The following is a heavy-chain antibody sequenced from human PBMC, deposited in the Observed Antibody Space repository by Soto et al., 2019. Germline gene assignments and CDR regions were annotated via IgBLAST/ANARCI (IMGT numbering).Heavy chain of an antibody. V-gene: IGHV3-30*18. CDR2: ISFDGNNT. J-gene: IGHJ5*01. CDR3: AKPGFGEFFDS. CDR1: GFTFGRHG. Sequence: GGSLRLSCAASGFTFGRHGMHWVRQAPGKGLEWVTIISFDGNNTQYADSVEGRFTISRDNSKNTLHLQMDSLRTEDTAVYYCAKPGFGEFFDSWGQGSLVTVSS. D-gene: IGHD3-10*01.